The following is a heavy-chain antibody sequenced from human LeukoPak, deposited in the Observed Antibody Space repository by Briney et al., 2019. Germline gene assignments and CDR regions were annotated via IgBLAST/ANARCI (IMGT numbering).Heavy chain of an antibody. J-gene: IGHJ6*03. CDR3: ARGRDIAAAHTPTYYYYYYMDV. CDR2: ISAYNGNT. CDR1: GYTFTSYG. Sequence: ASVKVSCKASGYTFTSYGISWVRQAPGQGLEWMGWISAYNGNTNYAQKLQGRVTMTTDTSTSTAYMELRSLRSDDTAVYYCARGRDIAAAHTPTYYYYYYMDVWGKGTTVTVSS. V-gene: IGHV1-18*01. D-gene: IGHD6-13*01.